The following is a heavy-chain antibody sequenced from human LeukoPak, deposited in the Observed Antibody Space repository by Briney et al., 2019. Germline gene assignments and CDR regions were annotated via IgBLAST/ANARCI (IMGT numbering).Heavy chain of an antibody. CDR2: ISYDGSNK. J-gene: IGHJ4*02. Sequence: GGSLRLSCAASGFSFSSYAMHWVRQAPGKGLEWVALISYDGSNKYYADSVKGRFTISRDNSKNTLYLQMNSLRVEDTAVYYCARDQGGSPDYWGQGTLVTVSS. CDR1: GFSFSSYA. CDR3: ARDQGGSPDY. D-gene: IGHD2-15*01. V-gene: IGHV3-30-3*01.